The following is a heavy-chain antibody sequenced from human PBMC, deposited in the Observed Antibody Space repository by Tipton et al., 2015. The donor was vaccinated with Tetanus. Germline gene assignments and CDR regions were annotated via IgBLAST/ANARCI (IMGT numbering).Heavy chain of an antibody. J-gene: IGHJ4*02. V-gene: IGHV4-4*07. CDR1: GGSISSYY. CDR2: IYTSGST. D-gene: IGHD6-6*01. Sequence: TLSLTCTVSGGSISSYYWSWIRQPAGKGLEWIGRIYTSGSTNYNPSLKSRVTMSVDTSKNQFSLKLTSVTAADTAVYYCARDRYTSSSYDEDFWGQGTLVTVSS. CDR3: ARDRYTSSSYDEDF.